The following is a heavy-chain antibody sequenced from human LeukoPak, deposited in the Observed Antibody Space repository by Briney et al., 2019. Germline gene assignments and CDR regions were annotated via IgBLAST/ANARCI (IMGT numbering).Heavy chain of an antibody. V-gene: IGHV4-34*01. D-gene: IGHD5-18*01. CDR2: INHSGST. Sequence: SETLSLTCAVYGGSFSGYYWSWTRQPPGKGLEWIGEINHSGSTNYNPSLKSRVTISVDTSKNQFSLKLSSVTAADTAVYYCASGRYSYGYWGQGTLVTVSS. CDR3: ASGRYSYGY. J-gene: IGHJ4*02. CDR1: GGSFSGYY.